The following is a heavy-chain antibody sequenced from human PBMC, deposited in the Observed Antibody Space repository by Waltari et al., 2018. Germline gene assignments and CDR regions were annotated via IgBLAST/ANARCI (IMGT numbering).Heavy chain of an antibody. V-gene: IGHV3-23*01. CDR2: ISGSGGST. CDR1: GFTFSSYA. D-gene: IGHD3-10*01. Sequence: EVQLLESGGGLVQPGGSLRLSCAASGFTFSSYAMSWVRQAPGKGLEWVSAISGSGGSTYYADSVKGRFTISRDNSKNTLYLQMNSLRAEDTAVYYCAKDLLWFGDPLDAFDIWGQGTMVTVSS. J-gene: IGHJ3*02. CDR3: AKDLLWFGDPLDAFDI.